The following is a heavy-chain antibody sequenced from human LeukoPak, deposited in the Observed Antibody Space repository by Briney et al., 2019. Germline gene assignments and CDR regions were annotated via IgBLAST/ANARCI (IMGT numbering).Heavy chain of an antibody. CDR1: GFMFSSNW. CDR3: AKEGRSLQTY. V-gene: IGHV3-7*03. Sequence: RAGGSLRLSCAASGFMFSSNWVSWVRLAPGKGLEWVANIKEDGTETYYVDSVKGRFTISRDNAKNSLYLQMNSLRVEDTAVYYCAKEGRSLQTYWGQGTLVTVSS. D-gene: IGHD5-24*01. CDR2: IKEDGTET. J-gene: IGHJ4*02.